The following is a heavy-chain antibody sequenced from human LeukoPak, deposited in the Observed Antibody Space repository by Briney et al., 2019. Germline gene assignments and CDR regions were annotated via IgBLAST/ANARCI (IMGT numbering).Heavy chain of an antibody. D-gene: IGHD3-10*01. J-gene: IGHJ4*02. V-gene: IGHV4-61*02. Sequence: SQTLSPTCTVSGGSISSGSYYWSWIRQPAGKGLEWIGRIYTSGSTNYNPSLKSRVTISVDTSKNQFSLKLSSVTAADTAVYYCARGRFAELLFDIWGQGTLVTVSS. CDR1: GGSISSGSYY. CDR3: ARGRFAELLFDI. CDR2: IYTSGST.